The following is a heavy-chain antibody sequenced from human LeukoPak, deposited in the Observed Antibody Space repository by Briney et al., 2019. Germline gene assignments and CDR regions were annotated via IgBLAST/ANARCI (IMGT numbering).Heavy chain of an antibody. J-gene: IGHJ4*02. D-gene: IGHD1-26*01. V-gene: IGHV4-59*08. Sequence: SETLSLTCTVSGGSISPYYWSWIRQPPGKGLEWIGYIYYSGTTNYNPSLKSRVTISVDTSKNQFSLKLSSVTAADTAVYYCARRQDSGSYYVGFDYWGQGTLVTVSS. CDR1: GGSISPYY. CDR2: IYYSGTT. CDR3: ARRQDSGSYYVGFDY.